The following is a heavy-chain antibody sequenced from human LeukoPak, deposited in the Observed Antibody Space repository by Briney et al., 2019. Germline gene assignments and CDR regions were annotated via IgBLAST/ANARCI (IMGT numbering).Heavy chain of an antibody. CDR1: GGSISSYY. CDR2: IYYSGST. CDR3: ARVNSGYDWAHYYYYGMDV. J-gene: IGHJ6*02. D-gene: IGHD5-12*01. Sequence: SETLSLTCTVSGGSISSYYWSWIRQPPGKGLEWIGYIYYSGSTNYNPSLKSRVTISVDTSKNQFSLKLSSVTAADTAVYYCARVNSGYDWAHYYYYGMDVWGQGTTVTVSS. V-gene: IGHV4-59*08.